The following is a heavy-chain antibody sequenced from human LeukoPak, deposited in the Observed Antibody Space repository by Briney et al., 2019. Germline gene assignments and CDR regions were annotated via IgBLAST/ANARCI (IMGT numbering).Heavy chain of an antibody. D-gene: IGHD2-15*01. Sequence: GGSLRLSCAASGFTFDDYAMHWVRQAPGKGLEWVSYISSSSSTIYYADSVKGRFTISRDNAKNSLDLQMNSLRDEDTAVYYCARARASGRSGFDYWGQGTLVTVSS. CDR3: ARARASGRSGFDY. V-gene: IGHV3-48*02. CDR1: GFTFDDYA. J-gene: IGHJ4*02. CDR2: ISSSSSTI.